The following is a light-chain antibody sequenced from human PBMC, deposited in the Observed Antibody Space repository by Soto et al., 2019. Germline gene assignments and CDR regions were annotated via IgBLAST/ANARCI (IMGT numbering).Light chain of an antibody. Sequence: QSVLTQPPSASGSPGQSVTISCTGTSSDVGGYNYVSWYQQHPGKAPKLMIYEVDKRPSGVPGRFSGSKSGNTDSLTVSGLQAEDEADYYCSSYAGSNIYVFGTGTKVTVL. V-gene: IGLV2-8*01. J-gene: IGLJ1*01. CDR3: SSYAGSNIYV. CDR2: EVD. CDR1: SSDVGGYNY.